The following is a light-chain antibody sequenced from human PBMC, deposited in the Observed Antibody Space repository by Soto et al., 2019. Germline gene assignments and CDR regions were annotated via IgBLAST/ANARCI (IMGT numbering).Light chain of an antibody. CDR3: AAWDDSLNEYV. J-gene: IGLJ1*01. CDR2: GNN. V-gene: IGLV1-44*01. CDR1: SSNIGRNS. Sequence: QAVVTQATSVSGTPGQRVTITCSGSSSNIGRNSVNWYQHLPGTAPKLLTHGNNHRPSGVPDRFSGSKSGTSASLAISGLQPEDEADYCCAAWDDSLNEYVFGDGTKLTVL.